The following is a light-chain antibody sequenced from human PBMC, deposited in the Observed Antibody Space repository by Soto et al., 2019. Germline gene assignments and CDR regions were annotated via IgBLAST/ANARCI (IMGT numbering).Light chain of an antibody. CDR1: SSDVGGYNY. V-gene: IGLV2-14*01. J-gene: IGLJ2*01. CDR3: SSYTSSSIVV. Sequence: QSALTQPASVSGSPGQSITISCTGTSSDVGGYNYVSWYQQHPGKAPKLMIYEVSNRPSGVSNRFSGSKSGNTASLTISGLQAEDEADYYCSSYTSSSIVVFGGRTQLTV. CDR2: EVS.